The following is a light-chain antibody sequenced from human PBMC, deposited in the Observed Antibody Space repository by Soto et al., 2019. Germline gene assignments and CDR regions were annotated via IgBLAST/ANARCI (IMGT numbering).Light chain of an antibody. J-gene: IGKJ4*01. V-gene: IGKV3-11*01. CDR1: ESVIVY. CDR3: QQRASWPLT. CDR2: EAS. Sequence: EVVLTQSPPTLSLSPGQSATLSCRASESVIVYLAWYQQKRGQAPRLLIYEASHRASDIPARFFGGGFGTDFTLSISSLEPEDFAIYYCQQRASWPLTFGGGTRVEI.